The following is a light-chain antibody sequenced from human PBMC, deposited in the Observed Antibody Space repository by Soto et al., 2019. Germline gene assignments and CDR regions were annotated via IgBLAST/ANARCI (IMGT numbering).Light chain of an antibody. Sequence: QSVLTQPASVSGSPGQSITISCTGTSSDVGAYNYVCWYQRHPGKAPKLMIYGVTNRPSGVSNRFSASKSGNTASLSISGLRAEDEADYYYSSYTSNSSLLFGGGTKLTVL. CDR3: SSYTSNSSLL. V-gene: IGLV2-14*03. CDR1: SSDVGAYNY. J-gene: IGLJ2*01. CDR2: GVT.